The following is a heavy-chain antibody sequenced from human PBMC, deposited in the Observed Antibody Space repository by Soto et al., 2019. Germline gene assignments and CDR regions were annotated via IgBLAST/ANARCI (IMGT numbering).Heavy chain of an antibody. V-gene: IGHV3-74*01. Sequence: GGSLRLSCRASGFTFSNSWTHWVRHAPGKGLVWVSRINNVGSNTAYADSVKGRFTISRDNAKNTLYMQMNFLRVEDTAVYYCARDEGGPDVWGQGTTVTVSS. CDR3: ARDEGGPDV. CDR1: GFTFSNSW. CDR2: INNVGSNT. J-gene: IGHJ6*02.